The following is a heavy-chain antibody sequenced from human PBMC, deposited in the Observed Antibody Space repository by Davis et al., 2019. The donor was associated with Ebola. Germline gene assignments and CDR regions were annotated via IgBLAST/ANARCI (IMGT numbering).Heavy chain of an antibody. V-gene: IGHV3-53*01. CDR3: ARDYIVFDY. CDR2: IYSGGST. J-gene: IGHJ4*02. D-gene: IGHD5-12*01. Sequence: GESLKISCAASGFTVSSNYMSWVRQAPGKGLEWVSTIYSGGSTYYADSVKGRFTISRDNSKNTLYLQMNSLRAEDTAVYYCARDYIVFDYWGQGTLVTVSS. CDR1: GFTVSSNY.